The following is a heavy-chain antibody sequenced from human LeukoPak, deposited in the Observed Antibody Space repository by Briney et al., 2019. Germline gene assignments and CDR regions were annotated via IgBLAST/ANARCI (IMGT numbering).Heavy chain of an antibody. CDR2: MYHSGST. Sequence: SQTLSLTCTVSGGSISSGGYYWSWIRQHPGKGLEWIAYMYHSGSTYYNPSLKSRVTISVDTSKNQFSLKLSSVTAADTAVYYCARAIVMQRFLEWLSDLYYFDYWGQGTLVTVSS. J-gene: IGHJ4*02. CDR1: GGSISSGGYY. D-gene: IGHD3-3*01. CDR3: ARAIVMQRFLEWLSDLYYFDY. V-gene: IGHV4-31*03.